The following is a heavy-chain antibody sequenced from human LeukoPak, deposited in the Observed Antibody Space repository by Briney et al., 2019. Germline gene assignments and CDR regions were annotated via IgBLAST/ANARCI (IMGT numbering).Heavy chain of an antibody. Sequence: GGSLRLSCAASGFTFSNYGIHWVRQAPGKGLEWVANIKQDGSEKYYVDSVKGRFTISRDNAKNSLYLQMNSLRAEDTAVYYCARSFGSRYSSKPYYYYYYMDVWGKGTTVTVSS. D-gene: IGHD4-11*01. CDR1: GFTFSNYG. CDR2: IKQDGSEK. J-gene: IGHJ6*03. V-gene: IGHV3-7*01. CDR3: ARSFGSRYSSKPYYYYYYMDV.